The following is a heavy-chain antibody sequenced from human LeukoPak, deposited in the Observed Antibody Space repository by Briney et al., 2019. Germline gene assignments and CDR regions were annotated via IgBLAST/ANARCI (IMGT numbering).Heavy chain of an antibody. CDR2: IIPIFGTA. CDR3: ATLDYGGNEAAWDY. J-gene: IGHJ4*02. V-gene: IGHV1-69*05. D-gene: IGHD4-23*01. Sequence: GASVKVSCKASGGTFSSYAISWVRQAPGQGLEWMGGIIPIFGTANYAQKFQGRVTITTDESTSTAYMELSSLRSEDTAVYYCATLDYGGNEAAWDYWGQGTLVTVSS. CDR1: GGTFSSYA.